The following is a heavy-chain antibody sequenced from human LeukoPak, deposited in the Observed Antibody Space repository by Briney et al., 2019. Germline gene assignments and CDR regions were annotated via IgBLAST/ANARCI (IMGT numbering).Heavy chain of an antibody. CDR3: ARGILSGRGLSQFDY. CDR2: IYTSGST. V-gene: IGHV4-61*02. D-gene: IGHD1-26*01. J-gene: IGHJ4*02. Sequence: SETLSLTCTVSDGSISSGSHYWSWIRQPAGKGLEWIGRIYTSGSTNYNPSLKSRVIISVDTPRNQFSLKLSSVTAADTAVYYCARGILSGRGLSQFDYWGQGTLVTVSS. CDR1: DGSISSGSHY.